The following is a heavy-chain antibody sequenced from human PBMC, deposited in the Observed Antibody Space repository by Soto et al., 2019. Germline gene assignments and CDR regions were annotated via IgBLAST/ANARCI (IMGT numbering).Heavy chain of an antibody. CDR2: MNPNSGNT. CDR1: GYTFTSYD. J-gene: IGHJ5*02. Sequence: ASVKVSCXASGYTFTSYDINWVRQANGQGLEWMGWMNPNSGNTGYAQKFQGRVTMTRNTSISTASMELSSLRSEDTAVYYCARGFTMVRGVISWFDPWGQGTLVTVSS. CDR3: ARGFTMVRGVISWFDP. V-gene: IGHV1-8*01. D-gene: IGHD3-10*01.